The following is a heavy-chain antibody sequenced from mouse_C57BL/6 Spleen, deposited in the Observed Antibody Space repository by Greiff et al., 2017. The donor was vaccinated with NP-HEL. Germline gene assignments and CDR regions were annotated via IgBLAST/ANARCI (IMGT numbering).Heavy chain of an antibody. V-gene: IGHV12-3*01. J-gene: IGHJ4*01. D-gene: IGHD1-1*01. Sequence: QVQLKESGPGLVKPSQSLFLTCSITGFPITSGYYWIWIRQSPGKPLEWMGYITHSGETFYNPSLQSPISITRETSKNQFFLQLNSVTTEDTAMYYCAGASSREDYYAMDYWGQGTSVTVSS. CDR1: GFPITSGYY. CDR2: ITHSGET. CDR3: AGASSREDYYAMDY.